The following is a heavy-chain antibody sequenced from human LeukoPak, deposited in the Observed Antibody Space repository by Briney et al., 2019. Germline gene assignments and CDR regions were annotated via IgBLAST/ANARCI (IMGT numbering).Heavy chain of an antibody. J-gene: IGHJ6*02. CDR3: ARQRSGQNYYYGMDV. Sequence: SQTLSLTCTVSGGSINTGDYYSSWIRQHPGKGLEWIGYIHYSGSTYYNPSLRSRVTISGDTSKNQFPLKLISVTAADTAVYYCARQRSGQNYYYGMDVWGQGTTVTVSS. CDR2: IHYSGST. V-gene: IGHV4-31*03. D-gene: IGHD2-15*01. CDR1: GGSINTGDYY.